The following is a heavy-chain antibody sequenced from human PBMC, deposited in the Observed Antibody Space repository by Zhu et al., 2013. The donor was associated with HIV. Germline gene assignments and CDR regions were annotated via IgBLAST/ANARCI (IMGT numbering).Heavy chain of an antibody. CDR2: ISTYNGDT. Sequence: VQSGVEVKKPGASVKVSCKASGYIFTTYGISWLRQAPGQGLEWMGWISTYNGDTNYAQKFQGRVTMTTDTSTSTAYMELRCLRSDDTAVYYCARVPRTTVAAQAGYYYGMDVWGQGTTVTVSS. CDR3: ARVPRTTVAAQAGYYYGMDV. V-gene: IGHV1-18*01. D-gene: IGHD4-4*01. J-gene: IGHJ6*02. CDR1: GYIFTTYG.